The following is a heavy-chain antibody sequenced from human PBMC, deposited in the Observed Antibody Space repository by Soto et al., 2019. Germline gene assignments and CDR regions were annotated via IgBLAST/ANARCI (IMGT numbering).Heavy chain of an antibody. CDR1: GGTFSSYA. V-gene: IGHV1-69*13. D-gene: IGHD2-15*01. Sequence: SVKVSCKASGGTFSSYAISWVRQAPGQGLEWMGGIIPIFGTANYAQKFQGRVTITADESTSTAYMELSSRRSEDTAVYYCAREDCSGGSCYYPRYYGMDVWGQGTTVTVSS. J-gene: IGHJ6*02. CDR2: IIPIFGTA. CDR3: AREDCSGGSCYYPRYYGMDV.